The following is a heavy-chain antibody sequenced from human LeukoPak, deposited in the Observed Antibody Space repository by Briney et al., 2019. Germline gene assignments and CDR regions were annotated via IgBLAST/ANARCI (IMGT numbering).Heavy chain of an antibody. J-gene: IGHJ4*02. CDR3: ARVACSGGSCYRYYFDY. D-gene: IGHD2-15*01. CDR2: IHHSGST. V-gene: IGHV4-38-2*02. Sequence: SETLSLTCTVSGYSISSGYYWGWIRQPPGKGLEWIGSIHHSGSTYYNPSLKSRVTISVDTSKNQFSLKLSSVTAADTAVYYCARVACSGGSCYRYYFDYWGQGTLVTVSS. CDR1: GYSISSGYY.